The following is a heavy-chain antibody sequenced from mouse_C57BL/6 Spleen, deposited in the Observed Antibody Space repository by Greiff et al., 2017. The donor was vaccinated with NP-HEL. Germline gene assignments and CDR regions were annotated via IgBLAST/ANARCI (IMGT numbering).Heavy chain of an antibody. J-gene: IGHJ4*01. CDR1: GYTFTSYW. CDR3: ARTTATVVDPYALDY. D-gene: IGHD1-1*01. Sequence: QVQLKQPGTELVKPGASVKLSCKASGYTFTSYWMHWVKQRPGQGLEWIGNINPSNGGTNYNEKFKSKATLTVDKTSSTAYMQLSSLTSEDSAVYYCARTTATVVDPYALDYWGQGTSVTAAS. CDR2: INPSNGGT. V-gene: IGHV1-53*01.